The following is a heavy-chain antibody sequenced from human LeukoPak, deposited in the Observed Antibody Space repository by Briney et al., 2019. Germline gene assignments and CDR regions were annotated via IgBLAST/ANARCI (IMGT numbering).Heavy chain of an antibody. Sequence: PSETLSLTCAVYGGSFSGYYWSWIRQPPGKGLEWIGEINHSGSTNYNPSLKSRVTISVDTSKNQFSLKLSSVTAADTAVYYCADLRKYYYDSSGYDEGYWGQGTLVTVSS. J-gene: IGHJ4*02. CDR3: ADLRKYYYDSSGYDEGY. D-gene: IGHD3-22*01. CDR1: GGSFSGYY. CDR2: INHSGST. V-gene: IGHV4-34*01.